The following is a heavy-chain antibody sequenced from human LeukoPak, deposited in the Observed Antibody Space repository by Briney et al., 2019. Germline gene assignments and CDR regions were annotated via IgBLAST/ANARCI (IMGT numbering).Heavy chain of an antibody. D-gene: IGHD2-15*01. V-gene: IGHV1-8*03. CDR3: ARGACSGGSCYAGRDDAFDI. Sequence: ASVKVSCKASGYTFTSYDINWVRQATGQGLEWMGWMNPNCGNTGYAQKFQGRVTITRNTSISTAYMELSSLRSEDTAVYYCARGACSGGSCYAGRDDAFDIWGQGTMVTVSS. CDR1: GYTFTSYD. CDR2: MNPNCGNT. J-gene: IGHJ3*02.